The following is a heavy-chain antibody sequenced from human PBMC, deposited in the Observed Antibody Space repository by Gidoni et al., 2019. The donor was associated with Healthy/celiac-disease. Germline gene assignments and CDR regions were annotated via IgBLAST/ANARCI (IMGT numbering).Heavy chain of an antibody. D-gene: IGHD4-17*01. Sequence: QVQLVESGGGLVKPGGSLRLSCAASGFTFSAYYRSWIRQAPGKGLEWVSDISSSGSTIYYADSVKGRFTISRDNAKNSLYLQRNSLRAEDTAVYYCARDNPDGDTAFDIWGQGTMVTVSS. J-gene: IGHJ3*02. CDR1: GFTFSAYY. V-gene: IGHV3-11*01. CDR2: ISSSGSTI. CDR3: ARDNPDGDTAFDI.